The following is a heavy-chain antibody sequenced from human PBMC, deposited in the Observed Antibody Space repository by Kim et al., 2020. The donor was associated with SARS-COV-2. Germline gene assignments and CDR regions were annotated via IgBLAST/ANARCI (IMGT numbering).Heavy chain of an antibody. V-gene: IGHV1-69*13. Sequence: SVKVSCKASGGTFSSYAISWVRQAPGQGLEWMGGIIPIFGTANYAQKFQGRVTITADESTSTAYMELSSLRSEDTAVYYCARDRVVVVPAAMYGMDVWGQGTRSPSP. J-gene: IGHJ6*02. CDR2: IIPIFGTA. D-gene: IGHD2-2*01. CDR3: ARDRVVVVPAAMYGMDV. CDR1: GGTFSSYA.